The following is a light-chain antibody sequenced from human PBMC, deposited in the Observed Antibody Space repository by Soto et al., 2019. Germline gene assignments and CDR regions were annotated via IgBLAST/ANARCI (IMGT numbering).Light chain of an antibody. J-gene: IGKJ2*01. Sequence: DIQMTQSTSTLSASVGDRVTITCRASQSISSWLAWYQQKPGKAPKLLIYDASSLESGVPSRFSGSGSGTEVSLNISRLQPDDFATYYCQQYNSYPYTFGQGTKLEIK. CDR1: QSISSW. CDR3: QQYNSYPYT. V-gene: IGKV1-5*01. CDR2: DAS.